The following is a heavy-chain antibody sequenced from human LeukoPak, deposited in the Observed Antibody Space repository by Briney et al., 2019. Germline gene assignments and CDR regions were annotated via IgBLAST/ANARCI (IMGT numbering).Heavy chain of an antibody. D-gene: IGHD3-22*01. J-gene: IGHJ4*02. CDR1: GFTFSDYY. Sequence: PGGSLRLSCAASGFTFSDYYMSWIRQAPGKGLEWVSYISSSGSTIYYADSVKGRFTISRDNAKNSLYLQMNSLRAEDTAVCYCARGGNYYDSSGYLYYFDYWGQGTLVTVSS. CDR2: ISSSGSTI. CDR3: ARGGNYYDSSGYLYYFDY. V-gene: IGHV3-11*04.